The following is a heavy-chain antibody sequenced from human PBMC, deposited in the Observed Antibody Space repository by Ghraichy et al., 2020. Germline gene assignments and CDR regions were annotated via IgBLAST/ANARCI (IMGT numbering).Heavy chain of an antibody. V-gene: IGHV3-53*01. Sequence: GGSLRLSCAASEFTVSSNYMSWVRQAPGKGLEWVSVIYSDYSTYYADSVKGRFTISRDNSKNTLYLQMNSLRAEDTAVYYCARDLRLKVRGMIYYYGMDVWGQGTKVTVYS. J-gene: IGHJ6*02. D-gene: IGHD3-10*01. CDR1: EFTVSSNY. CDR3: ARDLRLKVRGMIYYYGMDV. CDR2: IYSDYST.